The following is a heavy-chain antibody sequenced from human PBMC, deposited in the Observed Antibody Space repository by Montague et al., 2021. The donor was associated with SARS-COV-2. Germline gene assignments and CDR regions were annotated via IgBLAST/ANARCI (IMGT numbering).Heavy chain of an antibody. J-gene: IGHJ4*02. CDR1: GFSLTTGGMY. CDR2: IDWDDDK. Sequence: PALVKPTQTLTLTCTFSGFSLTTGGMYVSWIRQPPGKALEWLARIDWDDDKYYSASLKTRLTISKDTSKNLVVLTMTDLDPLDTGTYYCARTDGFNLLGFDSWGQGTLVAVSS. CDR3: ARTDGFNLLGFDS. D-gene: IGHD5-24*01. V-gene: IGHV2-70*11.